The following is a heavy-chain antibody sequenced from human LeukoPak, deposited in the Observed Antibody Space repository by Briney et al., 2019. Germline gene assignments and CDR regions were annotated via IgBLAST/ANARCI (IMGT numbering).Heavy chain of an antibody. CDR3: ARGDFWSGFYNY. V-gene: IGHV4-59*12. J-gene: IGHJ4*02. Sequence: SETLSLTCTVSGGSISSYYWSWIRQPPGKGLEWIGYIYYSGSTNYNPSLKSRVTISVDTSKNQFSLKLSSVTAADTAVYYCARGDFWSGFYNYWGQGTLVTVSS. D-gene: IGHD3-3*01. CDR2: IYYSGST. CDR1: GGSISSYY.